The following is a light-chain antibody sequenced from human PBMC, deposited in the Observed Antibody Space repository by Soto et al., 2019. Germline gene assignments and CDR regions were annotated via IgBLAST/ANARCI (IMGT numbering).Light chain of an antibody. Sequence: QSVLTQPASVSGSPGQSITIPCTGTSSDVGSYNLVSWYQQHPGKAPKLIIYEVSERPSGVSHRFSGSKSGSTASLTISGLQAEDEADYYCSTYTSASTSFGGGTKLTVL. V-gene: IGLV2-14*02. J-gene: IGLJ2*01. CDR2: EVS. CDR3: STYTSASTS. CDR1: SSDVGSYNL.